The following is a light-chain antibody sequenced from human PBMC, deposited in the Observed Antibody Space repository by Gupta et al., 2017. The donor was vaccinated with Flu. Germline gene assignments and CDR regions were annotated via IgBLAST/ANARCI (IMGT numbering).Light chain of an antibody. CDR1: TSNIGNNY. Sequence: STSNIGNNYVSWYQQLPGTAPKLLIYEIRKRPSRIPDRFSGSKSGTSATLDITGLQTADEANYFCEAWDNDLSVVLFGGGTKVTVL. J-gene: IGLJ3*02. V-gene: IGLV1-51*02. CDR2: EIR. CDR3: EAWDNDLSVVL.